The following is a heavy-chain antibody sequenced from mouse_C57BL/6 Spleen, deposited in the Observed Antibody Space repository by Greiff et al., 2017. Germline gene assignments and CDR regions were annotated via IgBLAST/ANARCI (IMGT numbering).Heavy chain of an antibody. J-gene: IGHJ1*03. CDR3: ARPIYYGNYWYFDV. V-gene: IGHV5-17*01. CDR1: GFTFSDYG. Sequence: EVQGVESGGGLVKPGGSLKLSCAASGFTFSDYGMHWVRQAPEKGLEWVAYISSGSSTIYYADTVKGRFTISRDNAKNTLFLQMTSLRSEDTAMYYCARPIYYGNYWYFDVWGTGTTVTVSS. D-gene: IGHD2-1*01. CDR2: ISSGSSTI.